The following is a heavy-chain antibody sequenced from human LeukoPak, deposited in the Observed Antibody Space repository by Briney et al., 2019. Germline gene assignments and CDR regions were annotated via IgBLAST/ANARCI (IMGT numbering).Heavy chain of an antibody. Sequence: GGSLRLSCAASGFAFSDYEMNWVRQAPAKGLEGVSHMSSSGGSMEYADSVKGRFTISRDNAKNSLYLQIHSLRAEDTAAYYCARGGYYRDSSGYPWYFDYWGQGILVTVSS. CDR3: ARGGYYRDSSGYPWYFDY. V-gene: IGHV3-48*03. D-gene: IGHD3-22*01. J-gene: IGHJ4*02. CDR1: GFAFSDYE. CDR2: MSSSGGSM.